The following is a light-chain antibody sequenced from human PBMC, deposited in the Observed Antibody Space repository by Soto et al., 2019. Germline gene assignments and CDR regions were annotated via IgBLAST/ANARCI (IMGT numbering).Light chain of an antibody. V-gene: IGKV3-20*01. Sequence: EIVMTQSPATLSVSPGERATLSCRASQSVSSSYLAWYQQKPGQAPRLLIYGASSRATGIPDRFNGSGSGTDFTLTISRLEPEEFAVYYCQQYGSSKTFGQGTKVDIK. CDR2: GAS. CDR1: QSVSSSY. CDR3: QQYGSSKT. J-gene: IGKJ1*01.